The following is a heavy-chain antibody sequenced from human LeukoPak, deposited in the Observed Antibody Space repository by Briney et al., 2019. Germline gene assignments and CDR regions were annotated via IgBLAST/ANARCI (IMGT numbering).Heavy chain of an antibody. J-gene: IGHJ4*02. CDR1: GFTFGDYA. D-gene: IGHD3-9*01. V-gene: IGHV3-49*03. Sequence: PGGSLRLSCTASGFTFGDYAMSWFRQAPGKGLEWVGFIRSKAYGGTTEYAASVKGRFTISRDDSKSIAYLQMNSLKTEDTAVYYCTRVFRGDILTGYYKGLFDYWGQGTLVTVSS. CDR3: TRVFRGDILTGYYKGLFDY. CDR2: IRSKAYGGTT.